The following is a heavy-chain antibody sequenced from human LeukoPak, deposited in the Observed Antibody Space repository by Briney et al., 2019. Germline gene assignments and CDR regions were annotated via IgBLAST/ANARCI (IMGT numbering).Heavy chain of an antibody. V-gene: IGHV1-24*01. CDR3: ATGIAVSLGAFDL. J-gene: IGHJ3*01. CDR1: GYTLSEFS. Sequence: GASVKVSCRVSGYTLSEFSMHWVRQAPGKGLEWMGTSDPEDGDTFYAQTFEGRFVMTEDTSTDTAYLELGSLRSEDTAIYYCATGIAVSLGAFDLWGQGTMVTVSS. D-gene: IGHD6-19*01. CDR2: SDPEDGDT.